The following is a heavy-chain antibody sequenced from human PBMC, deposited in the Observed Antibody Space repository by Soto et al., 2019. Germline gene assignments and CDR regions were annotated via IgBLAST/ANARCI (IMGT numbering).Heavy chain of an antibody. J-gene: IGHJ6*02. CDR2: ISGSGGST. V-gene: IGHV3-23*01. Sequence: GGSLRLSCAASGFTFSSYAMSWVRQAPGKGLEWVSAISGSGGSTYYADSVKGRFTISRDNSKNTLYLQMNSLRAEDTAVYYCAKDLVRAPVVARTPFYYGMDVWGQGTTVTVSS. D-gene: IGHD2-15*01. CDR1: GFTFSSYA. CDR3: AKDLVRAPVVARTPFYYGMDV.